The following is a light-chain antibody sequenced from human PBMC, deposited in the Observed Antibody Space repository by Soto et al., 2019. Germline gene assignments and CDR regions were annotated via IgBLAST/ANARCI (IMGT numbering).Light chain of an antibody. V-gene: IGKV3-20*01. CDR1: QSVSSSY. J-gene: IGKJ2*01. CDR2: GAS. Sequence: EIVLTQSPGTLSLSPGERATLSCRASQSVSSSYLAWYQQKPGQAPRLLIYGASSRATGIPDGFSGSGSGPDFTLTISSVEPEDVAVYDCQQYGSSPPYTFGQGTKLEIK. CDR3: QQYGSSPPYT.